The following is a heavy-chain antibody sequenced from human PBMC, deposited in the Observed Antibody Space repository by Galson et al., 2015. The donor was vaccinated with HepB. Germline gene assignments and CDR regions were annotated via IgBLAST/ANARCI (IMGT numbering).Heavy chain of an antibody. CDR3: ARQSYSGSYLLFYYYGMDV. Sequence: QSGAEVKKPGESLRISCKGSGYSFTSCWISWVRQMPGKGLEWMGRIDPSDSYTNYSPSFQGHVTISADKSISTAYLQWSSLKASDTAMYYCARQSYSGSYLLFYYYGMDVWGQGTTVTVSS. CDR1: GYSFTSCW. CDR2: IDPSDSYT. V-gene: IGHV5-10-1*01. D-gene: IGHD1-26*01. J-gene: IGHJ6*02.